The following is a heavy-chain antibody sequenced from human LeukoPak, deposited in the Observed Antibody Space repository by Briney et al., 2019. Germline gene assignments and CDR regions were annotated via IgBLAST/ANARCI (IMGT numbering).Heavy chain of an antibody. CDR1: GYTFTGYY. D-gene: IGHD1-26*01. Sequence: ASVKVSCKASGYTFTGYYMHWLRQAPGQGLEWMGRINPNSGGTNYAQKFQGRVTMTRDTSISTAYMELSRLRSDDTAVYYCARESIGGGSWDYWGQGTLVTVSS. V-gene: IGHV1-2*06. CDR3: ARESIGGGSWDY. J-gene: IGHJ4*02. CDR2: INPNSGGT.